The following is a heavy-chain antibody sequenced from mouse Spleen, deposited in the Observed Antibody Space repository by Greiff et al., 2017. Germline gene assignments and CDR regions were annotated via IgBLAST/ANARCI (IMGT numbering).Heavy chain of an antibody. Sequence: QVQLKQPGAELVMPGASGKLSCKASGYTFTSYWMRWVKQRPGQGLEWIGEIDPSDSYTNYNQKFKGKATLTVDKSSSTAYMQLSSLTSEDSAVYYCARSELSFHYWGHGTTLTVSS. CDR1: GYTFTSYW. V-gene: IGHV1-69*01. CDR3: ARSELSFHY. J-gene: IGHJ2*01. CDR2: IDPSDSYT.